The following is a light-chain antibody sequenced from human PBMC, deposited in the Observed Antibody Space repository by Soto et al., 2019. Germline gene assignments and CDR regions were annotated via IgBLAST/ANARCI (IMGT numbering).Light chain of an antibody. CDR1: SSDVDNYNY. CDR3: AAWDDRLNGVV. V-gene: IGLV2-14*01. CDR2: EVS. Sequence: QSALTQPASVSGSPGQSITISCTGTSSDVDNYNYVSWYQQHPGKAPKLLIYEVSNRPSGVSNRFSGSKSANTASLTISGLQAEDEADYFCAAWDDRLNGVVFGGGTKVTVL. J-gene: IGLJ2*01.